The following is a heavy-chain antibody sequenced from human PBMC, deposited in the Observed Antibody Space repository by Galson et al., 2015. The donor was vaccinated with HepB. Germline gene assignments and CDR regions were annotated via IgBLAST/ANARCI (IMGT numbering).Heavy chain of an antibody. CDR1: GFAFSSYA. CDR3: AKGYSSGWSEGYYDY. V-gene: IGHV3-23*01. D-gene: IGHD6-19*01. J-gene: IGHJ4*02. Sequence: SLRLSCAASGFAFSSYAMSWVRQAPGKGLEWVSAISAGGGSTYYVDSVKGRFTISRGNSKNTLYLQLNSLRAEDTAVYYCAKGYSSGWSEGYYDYWGQGTLVTVSS. CDR2: ISAGGGST.